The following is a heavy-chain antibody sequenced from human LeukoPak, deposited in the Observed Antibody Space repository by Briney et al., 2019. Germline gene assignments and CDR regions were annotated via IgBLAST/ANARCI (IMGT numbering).Heavy chain of an antibody. CDR2: IRSKAYGGTT. CDR1: GSTLGDYA. Sequence: GGSLRLSCTTSGSTLGDYAMSWVRQAPGKGLEWVGFIRSKAYGGTTEYAASVKGRFTISRDNAKNSLYLQMNSLRAEDTAVYYCAELGITMIGGVWGKGTTVTISS. V-gene: IGHV3-49*04. CDR3: AELGITMIGGV. D-gene: IGHD3-10*02. J-gene: IGHJ6*04.